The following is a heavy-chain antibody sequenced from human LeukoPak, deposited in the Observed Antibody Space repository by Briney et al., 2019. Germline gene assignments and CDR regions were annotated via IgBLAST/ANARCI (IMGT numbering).Heavy chain of an antibody. V-gene: IGHV3-48*03. Sequence: GGSLRLSCAASGFTFSSFEMNWVRQAPGKGLEYVSYISSSGSTMDYADSVKGRFTISRDNAKNSLYLQMNSMRDPDTSFYYCTIAESSCWYTLKYWGQGTLVTVSS. D-gene: IGHD6-19*01. CDR1: GFTFSSFE. CDR2: ISSSGSTM. CDR3: TIAESSCWYTLKY. J-gene: IGHJ4*02.